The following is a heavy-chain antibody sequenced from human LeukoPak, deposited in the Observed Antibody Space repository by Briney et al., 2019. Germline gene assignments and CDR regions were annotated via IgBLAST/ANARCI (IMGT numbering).Heavy chain of an antibody. CDR3: ATHYDIFGVVTPFDY. D-gene: IGHD3-3*02. CDR1: GFTFSSYA. J-gene: IGHJ4*02. CDR2: ISYDGSNK. V-gene: IGHV3-30*04. Sequence: GGSLRPSCAASGFTFSSYAMHWVRQAPGKGLEWVAVISYDGSNKYYADSVKGRFTISRDNSKNTLYLQMNSLRAEDAAVYYCATHYDIFGVVTPFDYWGQGTLVTVSS.